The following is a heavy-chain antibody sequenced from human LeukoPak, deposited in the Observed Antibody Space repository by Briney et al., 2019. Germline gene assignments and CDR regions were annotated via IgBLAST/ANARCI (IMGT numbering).Heavy chain of an antibody. CDR1: GFTFSSYA. D-gene: IGHD5-12*01. CDR2: ISGSGGST. CDR3: AKTLLPGYSGPVGY. Sequence: PGGSLRLSCAASGFTFSSYAMSWVRQAPGKGLEWVSAISGSGGSTYYADSVKGRFTISRDNSKNTLYLQMNSLRAEDTAVYYCAKTLLPGYSGPVGYWGQGTLVTVSS. V-gene: IGHV3-23*01. J-gene: IGHJ4*02.